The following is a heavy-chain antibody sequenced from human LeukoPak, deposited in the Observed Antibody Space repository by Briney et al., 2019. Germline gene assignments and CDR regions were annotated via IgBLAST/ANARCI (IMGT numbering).Heavy chain of an antibody. D-gene: IGHD6-6*01. CDR1: GGSISSSSYY. V-gene: IGHV4-39*01. CDR2: IYYSGST. Sequence: SETLSLTCTVSGGSISSSSYYWGWIRQPPGKGLEWIGSIYYSGSTYYNPSLKSRVTISVDTSKNQFSLSLSSVTAADTAVYYCARRRSGSSDYDFWGQGTLVSVSS. CDR3: ARRRSGSSDYDF. J-gene: IGHJ4*02.